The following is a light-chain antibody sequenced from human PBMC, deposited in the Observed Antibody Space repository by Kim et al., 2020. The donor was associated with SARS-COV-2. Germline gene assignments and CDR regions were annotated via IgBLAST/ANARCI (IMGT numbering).Light chain of an antibody. Sequence: RATINCQSSQSVLYSSNNKNYLAWYQQKPGQPPKALIYWASTRESGVPDRFSGSGSGTDFTLTISSLQAEDVAVYFCQQSYSSPPTFGQGTKLEI. CDR2: WAS. J-gene: IGKJ2*01. V-gene: IGKV4-1*01. CDR1: QSVLYSSNNKNY. CDR3: QQSYSSPPT.